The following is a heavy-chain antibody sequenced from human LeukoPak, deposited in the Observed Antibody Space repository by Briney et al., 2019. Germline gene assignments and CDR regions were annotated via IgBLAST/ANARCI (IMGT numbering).Heavy chain of an antibody. CDR3: AGGYSYAKYYYYGMDV. D-gene: IGHD5-18*01. Sequence: SVKVSCKAVGFTFTSAVVQWVRQARGQRLEWIGWIVVGSGDTNYTQKFQERVTITRDMSTSTVYMELSSLRSEDTAVYYCAGGYSYAKYYYYGMDVWGQGTTVTVSS. CDR1: GFTFTSAV. CDR2: IVVGSGDT. V-gene: IGHV1-58*01. J-gene: IGHJ6*02.